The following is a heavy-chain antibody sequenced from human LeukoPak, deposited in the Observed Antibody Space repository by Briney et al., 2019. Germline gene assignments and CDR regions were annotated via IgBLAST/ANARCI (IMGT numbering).Heavy chain of an antibody. CDR1: GFIFSSYA. Sequence: GGSLRLSCAASGFIFSSYAMSWVRQAPGKGLEWVSSISNGGGSTYYADSVKGRFTISRDNSKNTLYLQMNSLRAEDTAVYYCAKDPNRGGYYYFDHWGQGTLVTVSS. CDR3: AKDPNRGGYYYFDH. V-gene: IGHV3-23*01. CDR2: ISNGGGST. J-gene: IGHJ4*02. D-gene: IGHD3-3*01.